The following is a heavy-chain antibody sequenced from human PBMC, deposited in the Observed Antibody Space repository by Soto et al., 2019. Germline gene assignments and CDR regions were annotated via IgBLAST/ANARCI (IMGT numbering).Heavy chain of an antibody. CDR2: IYYSGST. Sequence: PSETLSLTCTVSGVSISSSSYYWGWIRQPPGKGLEWIGSIYYSGSTYYNPSLKSRVTISVDTSKNQFSLKLSSVTAADTAVYYCARHYTSSDYGDYAIDYWGQGTLVTVSS. CDR1: GVSISSSSYY. J-gene: IGHJ4*02. V-gene: IGHV4-39*01. D-gene: IGHD4-17*01. CDR3: ARHYTSSDYGDYAIDY.